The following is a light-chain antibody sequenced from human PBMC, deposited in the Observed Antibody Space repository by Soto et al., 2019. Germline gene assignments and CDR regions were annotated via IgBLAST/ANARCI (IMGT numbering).Light chain of an antibody. CDR1: ISDVGGYNY. J-gene: IGLJ2*01. CDR3: SSCTSSNTVV. CDR2: EVD. Sequence: QSVLTQPASVSGSPGQSITISCTGTISDVGGYNYVSWYQQHPGKAPNLMIYEVDSRPSGVSNRFSGSKSGNTASLTISGLQAEGEADYYCSSCTSSNTVVFGGGTKVTVL. V-gene: IGLV2-14*01.